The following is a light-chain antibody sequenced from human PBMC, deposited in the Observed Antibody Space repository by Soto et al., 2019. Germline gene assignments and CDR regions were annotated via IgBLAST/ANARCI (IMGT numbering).Light chain of an antibody. Sequence: QSVLTQPASVSGSPGQSITISCTGTSSDVGGYNYVSWYQQHPGKAPKLMIYDVSNRPSGISNRFSGSKSGNTASLTIFGLQAEDEADYYCTSCTSSSTVLFGGGTKLTVL. CDR2: DVS. CDR3: TSCTSSSTVL. CDR1: SSDVGGYNY. V-gene: IGLV2-14*01. J-gene: IGLJ3*02.